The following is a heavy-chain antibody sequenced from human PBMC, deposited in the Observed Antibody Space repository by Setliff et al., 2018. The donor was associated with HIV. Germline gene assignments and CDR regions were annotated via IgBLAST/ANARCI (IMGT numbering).Heavy chain of an antibody. CDR2: IDHSGRT. V-gene: IGHV4-34*01. CDR1: GVSFRTYS. CDR3: ARDQRLPGVQPPYWYFDL. Sequence: SETLSLTCAVFGVSFRTYSYNWIRQPPGKGLEWIGEIDHSGRTTYNSSLRSRVTMSVDASKNQVSLRLTSMTAADTGVYYCARDQRLPGVQPPYWYFDLWGRGTMVTVSS. D-gene: IGHD6-25*01. J-gene: IGHJ2*01.